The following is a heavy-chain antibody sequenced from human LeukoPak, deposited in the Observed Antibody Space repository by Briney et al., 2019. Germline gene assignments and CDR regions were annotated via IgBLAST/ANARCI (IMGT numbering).Heavy chain of an antibody. CDR3: ARGPMVRGVIMAPYFDH. V-gene: IGHV1-18*04. D-gene: IGHD3-10*01. J-gene: IGHJ4*02. CDR2: ISAYNGNT. CDR1: GYTFTSYG. Sequence: ASVKVSCKASGYTFTSYGISWVRQAPGQGLEWMGWISAYNGNTNYAQKLQGRVTMTTDTSTSTAYMELRSLRSDDTAVYYCARGPMVRGVIMAPYFDHWGQGTLVTVSS.